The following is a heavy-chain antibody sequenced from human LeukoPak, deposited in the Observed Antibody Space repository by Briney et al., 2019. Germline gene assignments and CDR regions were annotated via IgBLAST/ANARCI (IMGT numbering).Heavy chain of an antibody. J-gene: IGHJ4*02. CDR2: ISGSGGST. Sequence: GGSLRLSCAASGFTFSSYAMSWVRQAPGKGLEWVSAISGSGGSTYYADSVKGRFTISRDNSKNKLYLQMNSLRAEDTAVYYCARETDVSSGFFYWGQGTLVTVSS. CDR3: ARETDVSSGFFY. V-gene: IGHV3-23*01. D-gene: IGHD6-19*01. CDR1: GFTFSSYA.